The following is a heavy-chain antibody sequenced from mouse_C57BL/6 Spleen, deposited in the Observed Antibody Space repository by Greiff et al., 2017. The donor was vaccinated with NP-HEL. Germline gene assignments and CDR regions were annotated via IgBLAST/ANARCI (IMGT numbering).Heavy chain of an antibody. CDR3: ARYYSGSSYEDY. J-gene: IGHJ2*01. V-gene: IGHV1-26*01. CDR1: GYTFTDYY. CDR2: INPNNGGT. D-gene: IGHD1-1*01. Sequence: VQLQQSGPELVKPGASVKISCKASGYTFTDYYMNWVKQSHGKSLEWIGDINPNNGGTSYNQKFKGKATLTVDKSSSTAYMELRSLTSEDSAVYYCARYYSGSSYEDYWGQGTTLTVAS.